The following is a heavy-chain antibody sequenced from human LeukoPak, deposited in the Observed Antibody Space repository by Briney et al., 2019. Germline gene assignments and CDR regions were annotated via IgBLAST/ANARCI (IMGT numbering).Heavy chain of an antibody. CDR1: RFSFSAYP. CDR2: ISGSGST. V-gene: IGHV3-23*01. J-gene: IGHJ4*02. D-gene: IGHD2-2*01. Sequence: GGSLRLSCAASRFSFSAYPMGWVRQAPGKGLEWVSAISGSGSTYYADSVKGRFTISRDNSKNTLYLQMNSLRAEDTAVYYCATPPSLGYWGQGTLVTVSS. CDR3: ATPPSLGY.